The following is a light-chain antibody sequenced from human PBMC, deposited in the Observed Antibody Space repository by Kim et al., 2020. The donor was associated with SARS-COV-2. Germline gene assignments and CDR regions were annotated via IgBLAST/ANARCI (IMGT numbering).Light chain of an antibody. J-gene: IGLJ3*02. CDR2: YDS. CDR3: QVWDSSSDHWV. Sequence: APVKTARITCGGNNIGSKSVHWYQLKPGQAPVLVIYYDSDRPSGIPERFSGSNSGNTATLTISRVEAGDEADYYCQVWDSSSDHWVFGGGTKLTVL. CDR1: NIGSKS. V-gene: IGLV3-21*04.